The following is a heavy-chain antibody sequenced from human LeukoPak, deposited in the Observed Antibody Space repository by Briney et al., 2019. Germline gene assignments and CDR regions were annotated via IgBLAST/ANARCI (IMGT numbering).Heavy chain of an antibody. CDR3: ARDPGRWLQFSHFDY. J-gene: IGHJ4*02. CDR1: GFTFSSYW. D-gene: IGHD5-24*01. Sequence: GGSLRLSCAASGFTFSSYWMSWVRQAPGKGLEWGANIKQDGSEKYYVDSVKGRFTISRDNANNSLYLQMNSLRAEDTAVYYCARDPGRWLQFSHFDYWGQGTLVTVSS. CDR2: IKQDGSEK. V-gene: IGHV3-7*01.